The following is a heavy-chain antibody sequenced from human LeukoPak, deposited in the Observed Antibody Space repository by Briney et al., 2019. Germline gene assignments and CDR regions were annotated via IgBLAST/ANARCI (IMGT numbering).Heavy chain of an antibody. J-gene: IGHJ4*02. CDR2: IFGDATGA. Sequence: GGSLRLSCTASGFTIGNRWMHWVRQAPGRGLVWVARIFGDATGASYADSVKGRFSISRDNAKNTLYLGINNLRVEDTAVYYCARGHVFGSIQNWDYWGQGTLAIVTS. CDR3: ARGHVFGSIQNWDY. CDR1: GFTIGNRW. D-gene: IGHD3-10*01. V-gene: IGHV3-74*01.